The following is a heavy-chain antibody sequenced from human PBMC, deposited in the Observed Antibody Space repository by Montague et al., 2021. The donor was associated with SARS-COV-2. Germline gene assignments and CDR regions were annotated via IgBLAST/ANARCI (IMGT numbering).Heavy chain of an antibody. Sequence: SLRLSCAASGFTFSNAWMSWVRQAPGKGLEWVGRIKSKTDGGTTDYAAPVKGRFTISRDDFKNTLYLQMNSLKIEDTAVYFCTTTPTSRPPYYYYGMDVWGQGTTVTVSS. CDR1: GFTFSNAW. V-gene: IGHV3-15*01. D-gene: IGHD1-14*01. CDR2: IKSKTDGGTT. CDR3: TTTPTSRPPYYYYGMDV. J-gene: IGHJ6*02.